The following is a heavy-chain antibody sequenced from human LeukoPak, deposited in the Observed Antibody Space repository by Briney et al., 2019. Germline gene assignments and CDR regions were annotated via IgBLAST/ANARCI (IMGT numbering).Heavy chain of an antibody. CDR1: GDSVSSNSAA. Sequence: SQTLPLTCAISGDSVSSNSAAWNWIRQSPSRGLAWLGRTYYRSKTYNDYAVSVKSRITINPATSKNQFSLQLNSVTPEDTAVYYCARDSFSGYYGWGFDYWGQGTLVTVSS. J-gene: IGHJ4*02. V-gene: IGHV6-1*01. D-gene: IGHD3-22*01. CDR3: ARDSFSGYYGWGFDY. CDR2: TYYRSKTYN.